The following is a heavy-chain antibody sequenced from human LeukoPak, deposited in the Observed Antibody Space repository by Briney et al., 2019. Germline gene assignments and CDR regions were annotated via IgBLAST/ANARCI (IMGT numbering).Heavy chain of an antibody. D-gene: IGHD5-18*01. J-gene: IGHJ4*02. V-gene: IGHV4-59*01. CDR3: ARARGYSYGYAPAPLDY. CDR1: GDSIANYY. Sequence: SETLSLTCTVSGDSIANYYWSWIRQPPGKGLEWIGYIYYSGSTNYNPSLKSRVTISVDTSKNQFSLKLSSVTAADTAVYYCARARGYSYGYAPAPLDYWGQGTLVTVSS. CDR2: IYYSGST.